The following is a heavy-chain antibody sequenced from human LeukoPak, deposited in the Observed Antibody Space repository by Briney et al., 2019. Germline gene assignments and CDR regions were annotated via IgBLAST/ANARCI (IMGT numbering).Heavy chain of an antibody. V-gene: IGHV3-48*01. CDR1: GFTFSSYS. Sequence: GGSLRLSCAASGFTFSSYSMNWVRQAPGKGLEWVSYISSSSSTIYYADSVKGRFTISRDSAKNSLYLQMNSLRAEDTAVYYCARGWSVVVVAATPGFDYWGQGTLVTVSS. D-gene: IGHD2-15*01. CDR3: ARGWSVVVVAATPGFDY. J-gene: IGHJ4*02. CDR2: ISSSSSTI.